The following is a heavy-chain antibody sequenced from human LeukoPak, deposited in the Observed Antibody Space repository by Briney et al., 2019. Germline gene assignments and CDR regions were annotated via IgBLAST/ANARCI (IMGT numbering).Heavy chain of an antibody. CDR2: INPNSGGT. J-gene: IGHJ4*02. CDR3: ARDFGSYPKFDY. D-gene: IGHD1-26*01. Sequence: ASVKVSCKASGYTFTGYYMHWVRQAPGQGLEWMGWINPNSGGTNYAQKFQGRVTMTRDTSISTAYMGLSRLRFDDTAVYYCARDFGSYPKFDYWGQGTLVTVSS. V-gene: IGHV1-2*02. CDR1: GYTFTGYY.